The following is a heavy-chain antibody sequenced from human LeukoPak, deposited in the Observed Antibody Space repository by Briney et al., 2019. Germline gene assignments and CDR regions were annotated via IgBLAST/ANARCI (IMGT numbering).Heavy chain of an antibody. CDR2: FDPEDGET. V-gene: IGHV1-24*01. CDR3: ATVMTTVATSPLYYFDY. D-gene: IGHD4-17*01. CDR1: GYTLTDLS. J-gene: IGHJ4*02. Sequence: ASVKVSCKVSGYTLTDLSMHWVRQAPGKGLEWMGGFDPEDGETIYAQKFQGRVTMTEDTSTDTAYMELSSLRSEDTAVYYCATVMTTVATSPLYYFDYWGQGTLVTVSS.